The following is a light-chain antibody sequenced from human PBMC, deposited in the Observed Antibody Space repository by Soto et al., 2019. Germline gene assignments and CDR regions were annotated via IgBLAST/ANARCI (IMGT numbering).Light chain of an antibody. CDR3: QQSYSTPQT. J-gene: IGKJ1*01. V-gene: IGKV1-39*01. CDR1: QRISSY. Sequence: DIQMTQSPSSLSASVGDRVTITCRAGQRISSYLNWYQQKPGKAPKLLIYAASSLQSGVPSRFSGSGSGTDFTLTISSLQPEDFATYYCQQSYSTPQTFGQGTKVEIK. CDR2: AAS.